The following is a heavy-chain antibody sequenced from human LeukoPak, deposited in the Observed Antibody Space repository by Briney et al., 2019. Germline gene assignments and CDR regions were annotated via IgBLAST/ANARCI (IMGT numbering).Heavy chain of an antibody. CDR3: ARAARFYGSSGAHAFDI. D-gene: IGHD3-22*01. V-gene: IGHV3-13*01. CDR1: GFTFSNYD. CDR2: IGIGGDT. Sequence: QAGGSLRLSCVASGFTFSNYDMHWVRQGTGKGLEWVSGIGIGGDTHYPDSVKGRFTISRENAKNSLYLQMNSLRVGDTVMYYCARAARFYGSSGAHAFDIWGQGTKVTVS. J-gene: IGHJ3*02.